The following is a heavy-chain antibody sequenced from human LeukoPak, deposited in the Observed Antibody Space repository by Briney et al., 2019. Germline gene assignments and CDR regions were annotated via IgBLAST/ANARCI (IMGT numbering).Heavy chain of an antibody. J-gene: IGHJ5*02. CDR2: IYTSGSN. D-gene: IGHD4-17*01. CDR3: TRDTGTTGEVKFAP. V-gene: IGHV4-4*07. Sequence: PSDTLSLTRTVSGGSLSSYYWSWIRQPPGQGQECIGRIYTSGSNTYNPSLKSRVTMSVDTSKSQFSLNLMSVTAADTAVYYCTRDTGTTGEVKFAPWRQGTLVTVSS. CDR1: GGSLSSYY.